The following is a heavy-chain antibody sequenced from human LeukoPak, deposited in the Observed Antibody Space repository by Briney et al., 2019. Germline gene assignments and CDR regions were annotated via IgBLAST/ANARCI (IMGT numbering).Heavy chain of an antibody. V-gene: IGHV3-23*01. CDR3: AKVRGFLEWLPSDY. D-gene: IGHD3-3*01. Sequence: GGSLRLSCAASGFTFSSYAMSWVRQAPGKGLEWVSAISGSGGSTYYADSVKGRFTISRDNSKNTLYLQMNSLRAEDTAVYYCAKVRGFLEWLPSDYWGQGTLVTVSS. J-gene: IGHJ4*02. CDR2: ISGSGGST. CDR1: GFTFSSYA.